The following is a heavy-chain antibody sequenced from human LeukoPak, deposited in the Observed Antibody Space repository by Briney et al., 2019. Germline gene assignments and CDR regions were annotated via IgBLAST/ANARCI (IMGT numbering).Heavy chain of an antibody. Sequence: GGSLRLSCAASGFKFDNYAMTWVRQAPRKGLEWVSSIGISGYSTYYADSLKGRVTISRDNSNNTLFLEMNNLRAEDTAVYYCANSRPGARTFYYFYMAVWGEGTTVIVSS. V-gene: IGHV3-23*01. J-gene: IGHJ6*03. CDR1: GFKFDNYA. CDR2: IGISGYST. CDR3: ANSRPGARTFYYFYMAV. D-gene: IGHD1-7*01.